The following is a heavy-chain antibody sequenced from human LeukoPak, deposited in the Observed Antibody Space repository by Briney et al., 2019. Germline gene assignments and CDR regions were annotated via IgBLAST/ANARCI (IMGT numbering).Heavy chain of an antibody. Sequence: ASVKVSCKASGYTFTGYYMHWVRQAPGQGLEWMGWINPNSGGTNYAQKFQGWVTMTRDTSISTAYMELSRLRSDDTAVYYCARDRRKGGYYDILTGYALDAFDIWGQGTMVTVSS. CDR1: GYTFTGYY. D-gene: IGHD3-9*01. V-gene: IGHV1-2*04. J-gene: IGHJ3*02. CDR2: INPNSGGT. CDR3: ARDRRKGGYYDILTGYALDAFDI.